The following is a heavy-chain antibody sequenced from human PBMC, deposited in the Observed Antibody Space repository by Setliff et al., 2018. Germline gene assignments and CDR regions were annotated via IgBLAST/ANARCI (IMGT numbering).Heavy chain of an antibody. Sequence: SETLSLTCTVSGGSIGSSFWNWIRQSPGKGLEWIGYKSNRGDTNSNPSLRSRLTMSVDTSKSQFSLNLTSVTAADTAVYFCARAVDSSGYFPYWYLDLWGRGALVTVSS. CDR2: KSNRGDT. J-gene: IGHJ2*01. CDR1: GGSIGSSF. D-gene: IGHD3-22*01. V-gene: IGHV4-59*01. CDR3: ARAVDSSGYFPYWYLDL.